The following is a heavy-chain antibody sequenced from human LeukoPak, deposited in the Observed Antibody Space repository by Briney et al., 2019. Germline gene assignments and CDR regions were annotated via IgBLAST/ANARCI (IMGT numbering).Heavy chain of an antibody. CDR1: GFTFSSYA. CDR2: ISGSGGST. V-gene: IGHV3-23*01. CDR3: AKRVYDFWSGYPPADGYFDL. Sequence: GGSLRLSCAASGFTFSSYAMSWVRQAPGKGLEWVSAISGSGGSTYYADSVKGRFTISRDNSKNTLYLQMNSLRAEDTAVYYCAKRVYDFWSGYPPADGYFDLWGRGTLVTVSS. D-gene: IGHD3-3*01. J-gene: IGHJ2*01.